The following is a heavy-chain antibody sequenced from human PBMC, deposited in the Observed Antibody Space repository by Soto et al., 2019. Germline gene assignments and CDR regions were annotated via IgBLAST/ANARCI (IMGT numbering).Heavy chain of an antibody. CDR3: ARGQRFSDWFDP. V-gene: IGHV4-4*07. CDR1: GGSMSSYY. Sequence: SETLSLTCTVSGGSMSSYYWTWIRQPAGKGLEWIGRVYSSGGTHYNPSLKSRVTISLDTSKNQFSLRLLSVTDADTAVYYCARGQRFSDWFDPWGQGTLVTSPQ. D-gene: IGHD3-3*01. J-gene: IGHJ5*02. CDR2: VYSSGGT.